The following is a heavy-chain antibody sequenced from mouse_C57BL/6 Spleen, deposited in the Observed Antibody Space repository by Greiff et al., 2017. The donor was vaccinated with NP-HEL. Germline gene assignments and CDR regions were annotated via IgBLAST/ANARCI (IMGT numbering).Heavy chain of an antibody. CDR3: AHNWDGIAD. CDR1: GYAFSSSW. Sequence: VQLQQSGPELVKPGASVKISCKASGYAFSSSWMNWVKQRPGKGLEWIGRIYPGDGDTNYNGKFKGKATLTADKSSSTAYMQLSSLTSEDSAVYFGAHNWDGIADWGQGTLVTVSA. D-gene: IGHD4-1*02. CDR2: IYPGDGDT. J-gene: IGHJ3*01. V-gene: IGHV1-82*01.